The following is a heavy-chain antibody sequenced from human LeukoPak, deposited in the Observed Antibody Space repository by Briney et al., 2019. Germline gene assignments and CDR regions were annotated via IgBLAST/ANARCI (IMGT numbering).Heavy chain of an antibody. Sequence: ASVKVSCKASGGTFSSYAISWVRQAPGQGLEWMGGIIPIFGTANYAQKFQGRVTITTGESTSTAYMELSSLRSEDTAVYYCARGGRQGYYDSSGYYLFDYWGQGTLVTVSS. V-gene: IGHV1-69*05. CDR1: GGTFSSYA. CDR2: IIPIFGTA. D-gene: IGHD3-22*01. J-gene: IGHJ4*02. CDR3: ARGGRQGYYDSSGYYLFDY.